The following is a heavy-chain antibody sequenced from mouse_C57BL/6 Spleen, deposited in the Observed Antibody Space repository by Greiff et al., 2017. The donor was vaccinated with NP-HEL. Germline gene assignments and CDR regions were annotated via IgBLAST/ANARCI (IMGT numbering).Heavy chain of an antibody. CDR2: IWSGGST. CDR3: ARSITTVVANYAMDY. D-gene: IGHD1-1*01. Sequence: VQLQESGPGLVQPSQSLSITCTVSGFSLTSYGVHWVRQSPGKGLEWLGVIWSGGSTDYNAAFIYRLSISKDNSKIQVFFKMNSLQADDTAIYYCARSITTVVANYAMDYWGQGTSVTVSS. V-gene: IGHV2-2*01. CDR1: GFSLTSYG. J-gene: IGHJ4*01.